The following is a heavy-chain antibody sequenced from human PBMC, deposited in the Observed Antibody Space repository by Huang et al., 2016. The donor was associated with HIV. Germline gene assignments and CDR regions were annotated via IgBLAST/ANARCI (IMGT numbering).Heavy chain of an antibody. CDR1: GYIFSNSW. Sequence: EVQLEQSGAEVKKPGESLKISCKASGYIFSNSWIGWVRQMTGTGLVWMGFGSPVNSDPRYGQSFYGRVTGSVDKSIATAYLQWSRLRPSDTARYYCVTTYASLATSFDHWGRGTMLTVSS. CDR2: GSPVNSDP. CDR3: VTTYASLATSFDH. J-gene: IGHJ4*02. V-gene: IGHV5-51*03. D-gene: IGHD2-8*01.